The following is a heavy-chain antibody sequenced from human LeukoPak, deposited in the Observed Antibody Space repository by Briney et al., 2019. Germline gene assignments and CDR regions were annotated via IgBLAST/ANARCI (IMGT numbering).Heavy chain of an antibody. V-gene: IGHV1-3*01. D-gene: IGHD6-19*01. CDR3: ARVRWLKQWLVGLDY. CDR1: GGTFSSYA. Sequence: ASVKVSCKASGGTFSSYAISWVRQAPGQRLEWMGWINAGNGNTKYSQKFQGRVTITRDTSASTAYMELSSLRSEDTAVYYCARVRWLKQWLVGLDYWGQGTLVTVSS. J-gene: IGHJ4*02. CDR2: INAGNGNT.